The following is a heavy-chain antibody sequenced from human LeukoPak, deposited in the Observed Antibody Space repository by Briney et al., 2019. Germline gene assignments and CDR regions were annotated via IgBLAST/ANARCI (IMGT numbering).Heavy chain of an antibody. D-gene: IGHD4/OR15-4a*01. J-gene: IGHJ1*01. CDR1: GFTFSSYA. V-gene: IGHV3-23*01. CDR3: AKGHDYGVSLLEH. Sequence: PGGSLRLSCAASGFTFSSYAMHWVRQAPGKGLEWVSGISGNSITTYYADSVKGRFTISRDNSRNTLYLQMNSLRAEDTALYYCAKGHDYGVSLLEHWGQGTLVTASS. CDR2: ISGNSITT.